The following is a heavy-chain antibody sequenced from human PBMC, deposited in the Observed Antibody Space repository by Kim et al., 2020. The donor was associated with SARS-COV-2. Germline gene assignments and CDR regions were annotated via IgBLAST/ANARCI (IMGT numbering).Heavy chain of an antibody. CDR3: AKDAYSSGWYRGIYYYGMDV. CDR2: ISWNSGSI. D-gene: IGHD6-19*01. J-gene: IGHJ6*02. Sequence: GGSLRLSCAASGFTFDDYAMHWVRQAPGKGLEWVSGISWNSGSIGYADSVQGRFTISRDNAKNSLYLQMNSLRAEDTALYYCAKDAYSSGWYRGIYYYGMDVWGQGTTVTVSS. CDR1: GFTFDDYA. V-gene: IGHV3-9*01.